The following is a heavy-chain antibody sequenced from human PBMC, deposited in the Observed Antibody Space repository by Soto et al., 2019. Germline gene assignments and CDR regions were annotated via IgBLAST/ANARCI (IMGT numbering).Heavy chain of an antibody. CDR3: ARVRGYSGYASRGRGYYFDY. D-gene: IGHD5-12*01. CDR2: IYYSGST. Sequence: KTSETLSLTCTVSGGSVSSGSYYWSWIRQPPGKGLEWIGYIYYSGSTNYNPSLKSRVTISVDTSKNQFSPKLSSVTAADTAVYYCARVRGYSGYASRGRGYYFDYWGQGTLVTVSS. V-gene: IGHV4-61*01. J-gene: IGHJ4*02. CDR1: GGSVSSGSYY.